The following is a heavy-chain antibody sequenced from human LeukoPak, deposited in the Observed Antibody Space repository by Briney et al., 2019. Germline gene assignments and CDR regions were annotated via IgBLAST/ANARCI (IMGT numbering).Heavy chain of an antibody. D-gene: IGHD3-22*01. CDR2: INSDGGST. CDR3: AKASPSTGYPPVEY. CDR1: GFTFSSYP. V-gene: IGHV3-64*01. J-gene: IGHJ4*02. Sequence: GGSLRLSCAASGFTFSSYPMRWVRQAPGKGLEYVSAINSDGGSTYYANSVKGRFIISRDNSKNTLYLQMGSLRAEDMAVYSCAKASPSTGYPPVEYWGQGTLVTVSS.